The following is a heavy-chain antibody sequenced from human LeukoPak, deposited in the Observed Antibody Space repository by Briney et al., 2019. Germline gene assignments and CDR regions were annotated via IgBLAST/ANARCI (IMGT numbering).Heavy chain of an antibody. Sequence: SETLSLTCTVSGGSVSNGSYFWGWIRQPPRKGLEWIGNIYYSGTTYYSPSLRSRVTMSIDTSKNQFSLNLSSVTAADTAIYYCAKDRDSGSYSYWGRGTLVTVSS. D-gene: IGHD1-26*01. CDR1: GGSVSNGSYF. J-gene: IGHJ4*02. V-gene: IGHV4-39*07. CDR2: IYYSGTT. CDR3: AKDRDSGSYSY.